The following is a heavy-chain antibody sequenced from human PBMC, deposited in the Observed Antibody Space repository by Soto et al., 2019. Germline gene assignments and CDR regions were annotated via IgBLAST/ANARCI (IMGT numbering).Heavy chain of an antibody. CDR3: ARHNTLSFVDGYNSRVYYYGMDV. CDR2: IDPSDSYT. V-gene: IGHV5-10-1*01. D-gene: IGHD3-10*01. Sequence: GESPRISCKGSGYSFTSYWISWDRQLPAQGVERRGRIDPSDSYTNYTPSFQGHVTISADKSISTAYLQWSSLKASDTAMYYCARHNTLSFVDGYNSRVYYYGMDVWGQGTTVTVSS. J-gene: IGHJ6*02. CDR1: GYSFTSYW.